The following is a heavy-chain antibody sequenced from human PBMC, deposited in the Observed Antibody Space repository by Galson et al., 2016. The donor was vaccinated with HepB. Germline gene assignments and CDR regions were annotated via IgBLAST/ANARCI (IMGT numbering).Heavy chain of an antibody. J-gene: IGHJ6*02. CDR2: ISYDGHNQ. Sequence: SLRLSCAASGFSFSSHPMHWVRQAPGKGLEWVSVISYDGHNQYYAGSVKGRFTISRDNSKNTLYLQMTSLRGEDTAVYYCARDLNSSSSSPVDYYYYGMDVWGQGTTVTVSS. V-gene: IGHV3-30-3*01. CDR1: GFSFSSHP. D-gene: IGHD6-13*01. CDR3: ARDLNSSSSSPVDYYYYGMDV.